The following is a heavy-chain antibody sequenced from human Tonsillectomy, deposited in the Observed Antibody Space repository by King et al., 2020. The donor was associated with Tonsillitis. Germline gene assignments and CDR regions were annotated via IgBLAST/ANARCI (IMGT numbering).Heavy chain of an antibody. CDR1: GGSISSGGYS. CDR2: IYHSGST. V-gene: IGHV4-30-2*01. J-gene: IGHJ4*02. CDR3: ARDFDCSGGSCYSDDVY. D-gene: IGHD2-15*01. Sequence: QLQESGSGLVKPSQTLSLTCAVSGGSISSGGYSWSWIRQPPGKGLEWIGYIYHSGSTYYNPSLKSRVTISVDRSKNQFSLKLSSVTAADTAVYYWARDFDCSGGSCYSDDVYWGQGTLVTVSS.